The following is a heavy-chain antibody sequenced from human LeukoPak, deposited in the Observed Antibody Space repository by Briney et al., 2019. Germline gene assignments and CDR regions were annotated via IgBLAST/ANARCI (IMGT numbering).Heavy chain of an antibody. D-gene: IGHD6-19*01. Sequence: GGSLRLSCAASGFAFSSYSINWVRQAAGKGLEWVSYISSSSSTINYADSVRGRFTISRDNAKNSLYLQMNSLRAEDTAVYYCARDGGIAVAGTNYWGQGTLVTVSS. J-gene: IGHJ4*02. CDR3: ARDGGIAVAGTNY. V-gene: IGHV3-48*04. CDR1: GFAFSSYS. CDR2: ISSSSSTI.